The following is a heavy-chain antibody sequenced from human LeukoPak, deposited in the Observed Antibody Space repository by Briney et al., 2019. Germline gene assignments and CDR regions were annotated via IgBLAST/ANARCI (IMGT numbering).Heavy chain of an antibody. CDR1: GFTFSSYS. Sequence: GGSLRLSCAASGFTFSSYSMNWVRQAPGKGLEWVSLIYGDGSRYYVDSVKGRFNISGDNSKNTLYLQMNSLRAEDTAGYYCATRAHYYGSWGQGTLVTVSS. CDR2: IYGDGSR. CDR3: ATRAHYYGS. V-gene: IGHV3-53*01. J-gene: IGHJ4*02. D-gene: IGHD3-10*01.